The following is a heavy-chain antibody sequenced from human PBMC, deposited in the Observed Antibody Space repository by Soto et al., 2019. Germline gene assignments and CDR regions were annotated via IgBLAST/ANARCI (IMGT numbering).Heavy chain of an antibody. CDR2: ISTTGTVT. Sequence: GGSLRLSCEASGFTFKKDNINWVRQAPGKGLEWVSHISTTGTVTYYADSVKGRFTISRDNAKNSLYLQMNSLRVEDTGVYYCARGFCDGSDCSDTYWGQGTLVTVSS. V-gene: IGHV3-48*01. CDR1: GFTFKKDN. CDR3: ARGFCDGSDCSDTY. J-gene: IGHJ4*02. D-gene: IGHD2-21*01.